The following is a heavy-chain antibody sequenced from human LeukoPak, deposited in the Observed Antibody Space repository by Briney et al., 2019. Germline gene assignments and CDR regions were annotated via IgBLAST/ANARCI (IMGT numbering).Heavy chain of an antibody. CDR2: ISYDGSNK. Sequence: AGGSLRLSCAASGFTFSSYAMHWVRQAPGKGLEWVAVISYDGSNKYYADSVKGRFTISRDNSKNTLYLQMNSLRAEDTAVYYCARETDLKLVRAFDYWGQGTLVTVSS. V-gene: IGHV3-30-3*01. CDR1: GFTFSSYA. CDR3: ARETDLKLVRAFDY. J-gene: IGHJ4*02. D-gene: IGHD6-13*01.